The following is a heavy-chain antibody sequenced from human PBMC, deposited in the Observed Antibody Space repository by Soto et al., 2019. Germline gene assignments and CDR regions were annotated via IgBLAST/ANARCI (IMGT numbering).Heavy chain of an antibody. V-gene: IGHV4-59*08. Sequence: SETLSLTCTVSGGSISSYYWSWIRQPPGKGLEWIGYIYYSGSTNYNPSLKSRVTISVDTSKNQFSLKLSSVTAADTAVYYCARHGVGYSYGLRYSDYWGQGTLVTVSS. CDR1: GGSISSYY. CDR2: IYYSGST. CDR3: ARHGVGYSYGLRYSDY. J-gene: IGHJ4*02. D-gene: IGHD5-18*01.